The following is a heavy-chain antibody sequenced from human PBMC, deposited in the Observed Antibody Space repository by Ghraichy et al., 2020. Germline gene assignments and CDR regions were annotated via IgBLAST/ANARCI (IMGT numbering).Heavy chain of an antibody. V-gene: IGHV3-23*01. J-gene: IGHJ5*02. D-gene: IGHD2-15*01. CDR1: GFTFSSYV. CDR2: ISANGGNT. Sequence: GGSLRLSCAASGFTFSSYVMNWVRQAPGKGLEWVSTISANGGNTYYADSVKGRFTISRDNSKNTLYVQMNSLRAEDTAMYFCAKAWGYCSGGTCPSYNWFDPWGQGTLVTGSS. CDR3: AKAWGYCSGGTCPSYNWFDP.